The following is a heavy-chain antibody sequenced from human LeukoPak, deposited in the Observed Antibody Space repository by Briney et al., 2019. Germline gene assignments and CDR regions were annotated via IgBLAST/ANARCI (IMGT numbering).Heavy chain of an antibody. CDR1: GGSISSYY. J-gene: IGHJ4*02. V-gene: IGHV4-59*01. D-gene: IGHD1-26*01. Sequence: SETLSLTCTVSGGSISSYYWNWIRQPPGKGLEWIGYIYYSGTTNYNPSLKSRVSMSVDTSKNQFSLKLSSVTAADTAVYYCARLYSGSYPSYWGQGTLVTVSS. CDR3: ARLYSGSYPSY. CDR2: IYYSGTT.